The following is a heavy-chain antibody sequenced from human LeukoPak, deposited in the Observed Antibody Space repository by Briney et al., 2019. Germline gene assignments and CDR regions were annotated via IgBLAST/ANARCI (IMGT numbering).Heavy chain of an antibody. Sequence: ASVKVSCKASGYTFTGYYMHWVRQAPGQGLEWMGWINPNSGGTNYAQKFQGRVTMTRDTSISTVYMELSRLRSDDTAVYYCARRRRGGQYYYYYMDVWGKGTTVTVSS. CDR3: ARRRRGGQYYYYYMDV. CDR1: GYTFTGYY. CDR2: INPNSGGT. V-gene: IGHV1-2*02. J-gene: IGHJ6*03. D-gene: IGHD3-16*01.